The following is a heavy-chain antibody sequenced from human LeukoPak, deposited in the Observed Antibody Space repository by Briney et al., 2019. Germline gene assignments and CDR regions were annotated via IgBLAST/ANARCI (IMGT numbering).Heavy chain of an antibody. J-gene: IGHJ3*02. CDR2: INTDGSRT. Sequence: GGSLRLSCAASGFTFSSYWMHWVRQAPGKGLEWVSRINTDGSRTNYADSVKGRFTISRDNSKNTLYLQMNSLRAEDTAVYYCAKDGIYCSSTSCYKEAFDIWGQGTMVTVSS. D-gene: IGHD2-2*02. CDR1: GFTFSSYW. CDR3: AKDGIYCSSTSCYKEAFDI. V-gene: IGHV3-74*01.